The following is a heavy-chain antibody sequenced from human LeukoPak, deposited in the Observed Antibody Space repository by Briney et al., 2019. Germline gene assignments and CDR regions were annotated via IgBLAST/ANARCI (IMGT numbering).Heavy chain of an antibody. CDR3: AKAASSRWPSYYYGMDV. CDR1: GFIFSSYS. Sequence: GGSLRLSCAASGFIFSSYSMSWVRQAPGKGLEWVSVITGSGGNTYYADSVKGRFTISKDNSKNTVYLQMSSLGVDDTAVYYCAKAASSRWPSYYYGMDVWGQGTTVTVSS. V-gene: IGHV3-23*01. D-gene: IGHD6-13*01. CDR2: ITGSGGNT. J-gene: IGHJ6*02.